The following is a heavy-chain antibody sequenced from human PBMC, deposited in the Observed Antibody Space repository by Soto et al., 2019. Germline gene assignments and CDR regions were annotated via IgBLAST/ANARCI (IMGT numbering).Heavy chain of an antibody. CDR3: VKDGGYCSSATCYSPRNHYFDA. Sequence: PGGSLRLSCAASGFDFSVSWMSWVRQAPGKGPEWVANIKFDGSEKQYVDSVKGRFTISRDNARNSVFLQMNSLRAGDTAVYYCVKDGGYCSSATCYSPRNHYFDAWGQGTLVTVSS. V-gene: IGHV3-7*03. D-gene: IGHD2-2*01. CDR2: IKFDGSEK. J-gene: IGHJ5*02. CDR1: GFDFSVSW.